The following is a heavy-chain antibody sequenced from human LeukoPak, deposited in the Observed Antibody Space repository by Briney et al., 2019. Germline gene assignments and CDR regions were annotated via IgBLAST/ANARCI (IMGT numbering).Heavy chain of an antibody. Sequence: SVKVSCKASGGTFSSYAISWVRQAPGQGLEWTGGIIPIFGTANYAQKFQGRVTITADESTSTAYMELSSLRSEDTAVYYCARVSIAARPIGALYYYYGMDVWGQGTTVTVSS. CDR3: ARVSIAARPIGALYYYYGMDV. V-gene: IGHV1-69*01. D-gene: IGHD6-6*01. CDR2: IIPIFGTA. J-gene: IGHJ6*02. CDR1: GGTFSSYA.